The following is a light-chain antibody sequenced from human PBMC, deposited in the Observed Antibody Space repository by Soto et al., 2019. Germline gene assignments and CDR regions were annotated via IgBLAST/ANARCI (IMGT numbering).Light chain of an antibody. V-gene: IGLV2-14*03. Sequence: ALXQPASVSGSPGQSITISCTGTSSDVGGYNYVSWYQQHPGKAPKLMIYDVSDRPSGVSNRFSASKSGNTASLTISGLQAEDEADYYCCSYTSSSTPWVFGTGTKVTVL. J-gene: IGLJ1*01. CDR3: CSYTSSSTPWV. CDR2: DVS. CDR1: SSDVGGYNY.